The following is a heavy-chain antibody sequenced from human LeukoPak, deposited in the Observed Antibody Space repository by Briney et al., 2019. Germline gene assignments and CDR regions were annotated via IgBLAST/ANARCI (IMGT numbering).Heavy chain of an antibody. V-gene: IGHV3-21*01. CDR3: ARDGSGPFDY. D-gene: IGHD6-19*01. CDR2: ISSSSSYI. J-gene: IGHJ4*02. Sequence: GRSLRLSCAASGFSFSSYSMNWVRQAPGKGLEWVSSISSSSSYIYYADSVKGRFTISRDNAKNSLYLQMNSLRAEDTAVYYCARDGSGPFDYWGQGTLVTVSS. CDR1: GFSFSSYS.